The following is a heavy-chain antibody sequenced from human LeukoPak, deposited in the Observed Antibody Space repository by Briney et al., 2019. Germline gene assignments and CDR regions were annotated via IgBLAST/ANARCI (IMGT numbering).Heavy chain of an antibody. CDR1: GDSVSSNSAG. V-gene: IGHV6-1*01. D-gene: IGHD6-19*01. J-gene: IGHJ4*02. CDR3: ARDYWIRNTGWQTIDY. CDR2: TYYKSKWYS. Sequence: SQTLSLTCAISGDSVSSNSAGWNWIRQSPSRGLEWLGRTYYKSKWYSAYAVSVKSRITVNPDTSKNQFSLQLNSVTPEDTAVYYCARDYWIRNTGWQTIDYWGQGILVTVSS.